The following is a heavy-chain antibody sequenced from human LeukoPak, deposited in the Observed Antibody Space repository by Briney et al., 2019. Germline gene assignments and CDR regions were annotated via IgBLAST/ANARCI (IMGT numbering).Heavy chain of an antibody. V-gene: IGHV1-46*01. Sequence: ASVKVSCKASGYTFTSYYMHWVRHAPGQGLEWMGIINPSGGSTSYAQKLQGRVTMTRDMSTSTVYMELSSLRSEDTPVYYCASGYYYDSSGYSFWLDPGGQGPLVSVSS. D-gene: IGHD3-22*01. CDR2: INPSGGST. CDR1: GYTFTSYY. J-gene: IGHJ5*02. CDR3: ASGYYYDSSGYSFWLDP.